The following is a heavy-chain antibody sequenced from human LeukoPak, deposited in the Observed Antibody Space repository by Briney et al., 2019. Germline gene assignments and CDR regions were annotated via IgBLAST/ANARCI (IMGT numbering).Heavy chain of an antibody. V-gene: IGHV1-8*01. Sequence: ASVKVSCKASGYTFITYDINWVRQAPGQGLEWMGWMNPKGGNTGYAQKFQGRVTMARDTSIRTAYMELSSLRSEDTAVYYCARGVGCSGTSCYLYYFDYWGQGTLVTVSS. CDR1: GYTFITYD. J-gene: IGHJ4*02. CDR3: ARGVGCSGTSCYLYYFDY. CDR2: MNPKGGNT. D-gene: IGHD2-2*01.